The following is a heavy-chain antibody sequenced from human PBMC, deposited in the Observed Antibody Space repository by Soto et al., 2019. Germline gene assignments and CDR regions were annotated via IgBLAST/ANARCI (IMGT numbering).Heavy chain of an antibody. CDR2: ISAHNGNT. Sequence: QVHLVQSGAEVKKPGASVKVSCKGSGYAFTTYGITWVRQAPGQGLEWMGWISAHNGNTNYAQKLQGRVTVTRDTSTSTAYMELRSVGYDDTAAYYCARGRYGDYWGQGALVTVSS. CDR3: ARGRYGDY. V-gene: IGHV1-18*01. CDR1: GYAFTTYG. D-gene: IGHD1-1*01. J-gene: IGHJ4*02.